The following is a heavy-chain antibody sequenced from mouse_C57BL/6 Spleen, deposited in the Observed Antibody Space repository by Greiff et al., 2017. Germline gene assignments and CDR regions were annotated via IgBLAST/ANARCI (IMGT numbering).Heavy chain of an antibody. CDR1: GFNIKNTY. D-gene: IGHD1-1*01. Sequence: VQLQQSVAELVRPGASVKLSCTASGFNIKNTYMHWVKQRPEQGLEWIGRIDPANGNTKYAPKFQGKATITADKSSNTAYLQLSSLTSEDTAICDCARDGSSPIEDFYGWGTGTTVTVSS. CDR2: IDPANGNT. J-gene: IGHJ1*03. CDR3: ARDGSSPIEDFYG. V-gene: IGHV14-3*01.